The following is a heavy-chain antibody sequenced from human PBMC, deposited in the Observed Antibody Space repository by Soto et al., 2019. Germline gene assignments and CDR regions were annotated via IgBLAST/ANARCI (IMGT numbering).Heavy chain of an antibody. J-gene: IGHJ4*02. V-gene: IGHV3-33*06. CDR3: AKDDDTSSHFSLLDF. D-gene: IGHD3-22*01. CDR1: GFTFSDYG. CDR2: SWSGGRGE. Sequence: GGSLRLSCASSGFTFSDYGIHWVLQAPGKGLEWVGLSWSGGRGEDCADSVRGRFTISRDYSKTTVYLQMNSLRVEDTAVYYCAKDDDTSSHFSLLDFRGQGTLVTVSS.